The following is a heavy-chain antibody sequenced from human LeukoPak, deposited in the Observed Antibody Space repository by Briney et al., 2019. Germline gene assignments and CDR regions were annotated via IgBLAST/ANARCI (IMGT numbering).Heavy chain of an antibody. J-gene: IGHJ6*03. CDR1: GYTFTSYD. CDR2: MNPNSGNT. CDR3: ARGRTTSSYYYMDV. V-gene: IGHV1-8*03. Sequence: ASVKVSCKASGYTFTSYDINWVRQATGQGLEWMGWMNPNSGNTGYAQKFQGRVTITRNTSISTAYMELSSLRSEVTAVYYCARGRTTSSYYYMDVWGKGTTVTVSS. D-gene: IGHD4-11*01.